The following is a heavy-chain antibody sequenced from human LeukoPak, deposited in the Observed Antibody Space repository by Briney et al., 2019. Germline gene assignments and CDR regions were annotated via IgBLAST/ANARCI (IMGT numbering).Heavy chain of an antibody. CDR2: INHSGST. CDR1: GGSFSGYY. J-gene: IGHJ3*01. Sequence: SETLSLTCAVYGGSFSGYYWSWIRQPPGKGLEWIGEINHSGSTNYNPSLKSRVTISVDTSKNQFSLKLSSVTAADTAVYYCARRIVRGSGSYSDHAFDVWGQGTMVTVSS. D-gene: IGHD3-10*01. CDR3: ARRIVRGSGSYSDHAFDV. V-gene: IGHV4-34*01.